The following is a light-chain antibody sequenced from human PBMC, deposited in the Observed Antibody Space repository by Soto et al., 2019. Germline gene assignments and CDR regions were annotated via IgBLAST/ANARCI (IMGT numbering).Light chain of an antibody. J-gene: IGKJ5*01. CDR3: QQFDDSVT. CDR1: ESVSTY. CDR2: GTS. Sequence: EIVLTQSPATLSLSPGETATLSCGASESVSTYLAWYQQKPGQAPRLLIYGTSDRATGTPDRFSGSGSGTDFTLTISRLEPEDSAVYYCQQFDDSVTFGQGTRLEIK. V-gene: IGKV3-20*01.